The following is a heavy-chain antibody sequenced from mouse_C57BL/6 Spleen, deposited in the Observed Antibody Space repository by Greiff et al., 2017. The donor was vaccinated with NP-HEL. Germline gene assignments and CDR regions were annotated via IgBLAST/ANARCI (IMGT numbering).Heavy chain of an antibody. CDR2: IYPGDGDT. V-gene: IGHV1-82*01. Sequence: QVQLQQPGPELVKPGASVKISCKASGYAFSSSWMNWVKQRPGKGLEWIGRIYPGDGDTNYNGKFKGKATLTADKSSSTAYMQLSSLTSEDSAVYFCGRTRENPGTGTLAYWGQGTLVTVSA. CDR3: GRTRENPGTGTLAY. J-gene: IGHJ3*01. D-gene: IGHD4-1*01. CDR1: GYAFSSSW.